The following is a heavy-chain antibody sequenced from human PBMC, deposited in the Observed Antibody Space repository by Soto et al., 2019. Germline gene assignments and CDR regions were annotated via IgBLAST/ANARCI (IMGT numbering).Heavy chain of an antibody. J-gene: IGHJ5*02. Sequence: GGSLRLSCAASGFTFSSYSMNWVRQAPGKGLEWVSSISSSSSYIYYADSVKGRFTISRDNAKNSLYLQMNSLRAEDTAVYYCARDPVPDYYDSSFAWGQGTLVTVS. CDR2: ISSSSSYI. CDR1: GFTFSSYS. CDR3: ARDPVPDYYDSSFA. D-gene: IGHD3-22*01. V-gene: IGHV3-21*01.